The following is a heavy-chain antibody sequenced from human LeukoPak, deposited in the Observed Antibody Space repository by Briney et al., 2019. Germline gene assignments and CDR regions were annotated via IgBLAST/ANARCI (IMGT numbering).Heavy chain of an antibody. D-gene: IGHD1-26*01. V-gene: IGHV3-7*01. Sequence: GGSLRLSCAASGFIFSSYNMNWVRQAPGKGLEWVANIKEDGSEGYYVDSVKGRFTISRDNSKNALYLQMNSLRAEDTAVYYCARAKNVLNVGPLPWGQGTLVTVSS. CDR3: ARAKNVLNVGPLP. CDR2: IKEDGSEG. CDR1: GFIFSSYN. J-gene: IGHJ5*02.